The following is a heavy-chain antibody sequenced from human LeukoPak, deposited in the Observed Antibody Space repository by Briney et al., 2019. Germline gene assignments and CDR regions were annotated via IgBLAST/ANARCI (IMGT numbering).Heavy chain of an antibody. D-gene: IGHD3/OR15-3a*01. CDR2: VNPNNGDT. CDR1: GYTFTSYN. CDR3: ARGQYHEFWSDDYGGGHFDK. Sequence: ASVTVSCKTAGYTFTSYNINWGRQATGQRLEWMGRVNPNNGDTEYAQRLQGRVTTTRHTSSSTAYMQLSSLRPDDTAISYCARGQYHEFWSDDYGGGHFDKWGRGTLVTVSS. V-gene: IGHV1-8*01. J-gene: IGHJ4*02.